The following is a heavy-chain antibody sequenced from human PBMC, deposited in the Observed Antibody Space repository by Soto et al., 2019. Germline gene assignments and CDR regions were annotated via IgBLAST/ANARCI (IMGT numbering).Heavy chain of an antibody. J-gene: IGHJ6*02. Sequence: GGSLRLSCAASGFTFSDHYMDWVRQAPGKGLEWVGRTRNKANSYTTEYAASVKGRFTISRDDSKNSLYLQMNSLKTEDTAVYYCARGFNYDFWSGYREPYFYYYYGMDVWGQGTTVTVSS. D-gene: IGHD3-3*01. V-gene: IGHV3-72*01. CDR1: GFTFSDHY. CDR2: TRNKANSYTT. CDR3: ARGFNYDFWSGYREPYFYYYYGMDV.